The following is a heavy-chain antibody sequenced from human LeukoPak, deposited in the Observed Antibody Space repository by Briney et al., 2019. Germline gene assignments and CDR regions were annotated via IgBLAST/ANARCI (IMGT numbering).Heavy chain of an antibody. D-gene: IGHD6-13*01. Sequence: ASVKVSCRASGYTFTSHYMHWVRQAPGQGLEWMGIVDPSGGSTSRAQKFQGRVTITRDTSTSTVYMELSSLRSEDTAVYYCARDNTAAGPFDYWGQGTLVTVSS. J-gene: IGHJ4*02. CDR3: ARDNTAAGPFDY. V-gene: IGHV1-46*01. CDR2: VDPSGGST. CDR1: GYTFTSHY.